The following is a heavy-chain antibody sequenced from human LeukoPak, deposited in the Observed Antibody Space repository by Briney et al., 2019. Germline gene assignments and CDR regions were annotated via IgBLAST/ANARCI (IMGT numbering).Heavy chain of an antibody. D-gene: IGHD3-9*01. CDR1: GFTFSSYG. CDR2: ISYDGSNK. J-gene: IGHJ4*02. V-gene: IGHV3-30*18. CDR3: AKDLGRRYFNWLCDY. Sequence: GGSLRLSCAASGFTFSSYGMHWVRQAPGKGLEGVAVISYDGSNKYYADSVKGRFTISRDNSKNTLYLKMNSLRAEDTAVYYCAKDLGRRYFNWLCDYWGQGTLVTVSS.